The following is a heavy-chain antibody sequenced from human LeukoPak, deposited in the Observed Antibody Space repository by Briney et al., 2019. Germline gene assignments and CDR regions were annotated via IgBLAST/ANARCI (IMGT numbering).Heavy chain of an antibody. D-gene: IGHD4-23*01. J-gene: IGHJ4*02. CDR3: ARHMDPDYGDNKLFDY. Sequence: GGSLRLSCAASGFTYSSYAMTWVRQAPGKGLEWVSALSGSGGSTFYADSVKGRFTISRDDSKNTAYLQLNRLRTEDTAVYYCARHMDPDYGDNKLFDYWGLGTLVTVSS. V-gene: IGHV3-23*01. CDR1: GFTYSSYA. CDR2: LSGSGGST.